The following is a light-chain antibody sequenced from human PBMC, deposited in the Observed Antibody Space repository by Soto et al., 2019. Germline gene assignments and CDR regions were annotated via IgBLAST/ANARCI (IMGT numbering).Light chain of an antibody. CDR2: GNT. CDR3: QSYDSSLSGGI. Sequence: QSVLTQPPSVSGAPGQRVTISCTGSSSNIGAHYDVHWYQQLPGTAPKLLIYGNTNRPSGVPYRFSGSKSGTSASLAITGLQAEDEADYYCQSYDSSLSGGIFGGGTKLTVL. V-gene: IGLV1-40*01. J-gene: IGLJ2*01. CDR1: SSNIGAHYD.